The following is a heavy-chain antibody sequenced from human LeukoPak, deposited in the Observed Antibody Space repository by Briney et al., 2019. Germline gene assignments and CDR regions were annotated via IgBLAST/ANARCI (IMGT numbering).Heavy chain of an antibody. J-gene: IGHJ4*02. CDR3: ARFYDSSVWDY. CDR2: IYYSGST. Sequence: SETLSLTCTVSGGSISSYYWSWIRQPPGKGLEWIGYIYYSGSTYYNPSLKSRVTISVDTSKNQFSLKLSSVTAADTAVYYCARFYDSSVWDYWGQGTLVTVSS. V-gene: IGHV4-59*08. D-gene: IGHD3-22*01. CDR1: GGSISSYY.